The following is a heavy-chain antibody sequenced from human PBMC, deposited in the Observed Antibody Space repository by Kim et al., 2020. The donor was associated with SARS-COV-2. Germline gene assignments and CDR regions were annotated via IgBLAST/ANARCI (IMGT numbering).Heavy chain of an antibody. D-gene: IGHD1-26*01. CDR3: ARGILRTKGAFDI. J-gene: IGHJ3*02. Sequence: PVKARFTISRENPKNTLYLQRNSLRAEDTALYYCARGILRTKGAFDIWGQGAMVTVSS. V-gene: IGHV3-74*01.